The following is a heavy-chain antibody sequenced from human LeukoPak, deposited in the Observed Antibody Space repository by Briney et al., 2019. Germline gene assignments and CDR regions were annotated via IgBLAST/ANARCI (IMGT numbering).Heavy chain of an antibody. J-gene: IGHJ3*02. V-gene: IGHV1-46*01. CDR3: AREGHSSPHDAFDI. CDR1: GYTLTIYY. Sequence: ASVKVSCKASGYTLTIYYMHWVRQAPGQGLEWMGILNPSGGSTTYAQRVQGRVTMTRDTSTSTVYMELSSLRSEDTAVYYCAREGHSSPHDAFDIWGQGTMVTVS. D-gene: IGHD6-13*01. CDR2: LNPSGGST.